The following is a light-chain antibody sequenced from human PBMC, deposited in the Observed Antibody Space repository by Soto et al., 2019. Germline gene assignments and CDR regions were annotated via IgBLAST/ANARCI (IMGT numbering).Light chain of an antibody. Sequence: DIQLTQSPSFLSASVGDRVTITCRASQGISSYLAWYQQKPGKAPKLLIYAASTLQSGVPSRFCGSGSGTEFTLTISSLQPEDFATYYCQQRKSYPRTFGGGTKVEIK. CDR1: QGISSY. CDR2: AAS. CDR3: QQRKSYPRT. J-gene: IGKJ4*01. V-gene: IGKV1-9*01.